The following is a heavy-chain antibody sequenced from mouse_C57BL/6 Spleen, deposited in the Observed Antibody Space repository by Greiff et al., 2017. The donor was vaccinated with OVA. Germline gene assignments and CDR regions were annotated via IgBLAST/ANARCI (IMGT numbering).Heavy chain of an antibody. CDR2: INPSNGGT. CDR1: GYTFTSYW. D-gene: IGHD1-1*01. CDR3: ARWGTTVVATGDYAMDY. J-gene: IGHJ4*01. Sequence: QVQLQQPGTELVKPGASVKLSCKASGYTFTSYWMHWVKQRPGQGLEWIGNINPSNGGTNYNEKFKSKATLTVDKSSSTAYMQLSSLTSEDSAVYYCARWGTTVVATGDYAMDYWGQGTSVTVSS. V-gene: IGHV1-53*01.